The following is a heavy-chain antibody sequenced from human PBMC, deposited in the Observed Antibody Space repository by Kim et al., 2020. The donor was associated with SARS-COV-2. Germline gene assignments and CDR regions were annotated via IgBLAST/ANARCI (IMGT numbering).Heavy chain of an antibody. CDR3: ARLKKTTVTTSFDY. V-gene: IGHV4-59*08. J-gene: IGHJ4*02. Sequence: SETLSLTCTVSGGSISSYYWSWIRQPPGKGLEWIGYIYYSGSTNYNPSLKSRVTISVDTSKNQFSLKLSSVTAADTAVYYCARLKKTTVTTSFDYWGQGT. D-gene: IGHD4-17*01. CDR2: IYYSGST. CDR1: GGSISSYY.